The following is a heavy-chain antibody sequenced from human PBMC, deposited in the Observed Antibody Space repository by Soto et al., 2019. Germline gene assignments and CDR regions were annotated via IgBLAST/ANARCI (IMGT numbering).Heavy chain of an antibody. CDR3: AGSYSNYALIDYYYYGMDV. D-gene: IGHD4-4*01. CDR2: INAGNGNT. J-gene: IGHJ6*02. CDR1: GYTFTTYV. V-gene: IGHV1-3*01. Sequence: ASVKVSCKASGYTFTTYVMHWVRQAPGQRLEWMGWINAGNGNTKYSQKFQGRVTITRDTSASTAYMELSSLRSEDTAVYYCAGSYSNYALIDYYYYGMDVWGQGTTVTVSS.